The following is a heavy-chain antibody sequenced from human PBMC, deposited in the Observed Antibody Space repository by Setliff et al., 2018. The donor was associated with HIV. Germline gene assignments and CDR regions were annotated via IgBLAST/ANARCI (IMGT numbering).Heavy chain of an antibody. J-gene: IGHJ3*02. V-gene: IGHV1-24*01. D-gene: IGHD3-22*01. Sequence: GASVKVSCKVSGYTLTELSIHWVRQAPGKGLEWMGGFDPEYDKTFYAQKFQGRVTMSEDTSTDTAYMELTSPRSEDTAVYYCATMAYDSSGYLRSRVSGAAFDIWGQGTMVTVSS. CDR1: GYTLTELS. CDR2: FDPEYDKT. CDR3: ATMAYDSSGYLRSRVSGAAFDI.